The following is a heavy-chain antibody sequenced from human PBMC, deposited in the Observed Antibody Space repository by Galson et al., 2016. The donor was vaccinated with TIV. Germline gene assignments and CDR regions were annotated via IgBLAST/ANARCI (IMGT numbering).Heavy chain of an antibody. Sequence: PALVKPTQTLTLTCSVSGFSLTTTGMRVSWIRQPPGGALEWLARIDWEDDKFYSPSLKTRLSISKDTSNNQVGLTMTNMDPVDTATHYCARMYRHGFDIWGQGTMVTVS. CDR3: ARMYRHGFDI. CDR2: IDWEDDK. J-gene: IGHJ3*02. V-gene: IGHV2-70*04. D-gene: IGHD3-16*02. CDR1: GFSLTTTGMR.